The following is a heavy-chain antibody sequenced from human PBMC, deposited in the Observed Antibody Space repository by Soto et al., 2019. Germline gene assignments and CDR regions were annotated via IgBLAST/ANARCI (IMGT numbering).Heavy chain of an antibody. Sequence: QVQLVQSGAEVKKPGSSVKVSCKASGGTFSSYAISWVRQAPGQGLEWMGGIIPISETTNYAQKFQGRVTITADESKSTAYMELISLRSEDTAVYYCARSQGSSTSLEIYYYYYYGMDGWGQGTTVTVSS. CDR3: ARSQGSSTSLEIYYYYYYGMDG. D-gene: IGHD2-2*01. CDR2: IIPISETT. CDR1: GGTFSSYA. V-gene: IGHV1-69*01. J-gene: IGHJ6*02.